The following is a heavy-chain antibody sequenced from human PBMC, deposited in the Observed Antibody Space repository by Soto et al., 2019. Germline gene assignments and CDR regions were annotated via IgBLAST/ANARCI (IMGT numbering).Heavy chain of an antibody. V-gene: IGHV3-33*01. CDR2: IWYDGSNK. J-gene: IGHJ4*02. Sequence: GGSMRLSCAASGFTFSTYGMHWVRQDPGKGLEWVAVIWYDGSNKYYADSVRGRFTISRDNSKNTLYLQMNSLRAEDTAVYYCARASGPFDYWGQGTLVTVSS. CDR3: ARASGPFDY. CDR1: GFTFSTYG.